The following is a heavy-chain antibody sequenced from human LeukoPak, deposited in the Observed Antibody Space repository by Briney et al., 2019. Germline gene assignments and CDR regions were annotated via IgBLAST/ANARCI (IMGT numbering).Heavy chain of an antibody. CDR3: ARQSGTYDAFDI. D-gene: IGHD1-26*01. CDR1: GFTFSSYS. J-gene: IGHJ3*02. V-gene: IGHV3-21*01. CDR2: ISSSSSYI. Sequence: PGGTLRLSCAASGFTFSSYSMNWVRHAPGKGLEWVSSISSSSSYIYYADSVKGRFTISRDNAKNSLYLQMNSLRAEDTAVYYCARQSGTYDAFDIWGQGTMVTVSS.